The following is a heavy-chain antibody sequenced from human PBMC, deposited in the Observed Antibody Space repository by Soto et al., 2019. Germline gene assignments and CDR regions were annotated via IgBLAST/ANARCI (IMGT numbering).Heavy chain of an antibody. J-gene: IGHJ4*02. CDR3: GRCSSTSCHLGSDY. D-gene: IGHD2-2*01. CDR1: GFTFSSYA. Sequence: QVQLVESGGGVVQPGTSLRLSCVASGFTFSSYAMNWDRQAPGKGLEWVALISYDGSNKYYADSVKGRFTISRDSSKNTLYLQMNSLRDADTAFYYCGRCSSTSCHLGSDYWGQGTLVTVSS. V-gene: IGHV3-30-3*01. CDR2: ISYDGSNK.